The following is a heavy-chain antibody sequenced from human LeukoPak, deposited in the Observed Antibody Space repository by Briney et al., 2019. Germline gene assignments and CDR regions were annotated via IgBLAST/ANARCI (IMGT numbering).Heavy chain of an antibody. CDR2: INPNSGDT. CDR3: ARAFLSNWFDP. CDR1: GYTFTGYY. D-gene: IGHD2-21*01. J-gene: IGHJ5*02. Sequence: ASVKVSRKASGYTFTGYYMHWVRQAPGQGLEWMGWINPNSGDTKYAQKFQGRVTMTRDTSISTAYMELSRLISDGTAVYYCARAFLSNWFDPWGQGTLVTVSP. V-gene: IGHV1-2*02.